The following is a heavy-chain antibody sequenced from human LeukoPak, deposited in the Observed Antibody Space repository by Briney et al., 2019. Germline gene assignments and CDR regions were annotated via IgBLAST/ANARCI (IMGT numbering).Heavy chain of an antibody. J-gene: IGHJ6*03. V-gene: IGHV1-46*01. CDR2: INPSGGST. Sequence: GASVKVSCKASGYTFTSYYMHWVRQAPGQGLEWMGIINPSGGSTSYAQKFQGRVTMTRDMSTSTVYMELSSLRSEDTAVYYCARGHSGSYGQGGYYYYYYMDVWGKGTTVTVSS. D-gene: IGHD1-26*01. CDR1: GYTFTSYY. CDR3: ARGHSGSYGQGGYYYYYYMDV.